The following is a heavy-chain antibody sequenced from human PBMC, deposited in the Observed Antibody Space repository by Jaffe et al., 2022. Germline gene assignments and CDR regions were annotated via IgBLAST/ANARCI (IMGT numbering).Heavy chain of an antibody. D-gene: IGHD4-17*01. CDR2: IRYDGSNK. V-gene: IGHV3-30*02. CDR1: GFTFSSYG. CDR3: AKEGWVDYGDYAWYYFDY. Sequence: QVQLVESGGGVVQPGGSLRLSCAASGFTFSSYGMHWVRQAPGKGLEWVAFIRYDGSNKYYADSVKGRFTISRDNSKNTLYLQMNSLRAEDTAVYYCAKEGWVDYGDYAWYYFDYWGQGTLVTVSS. J-gene: IGHJ4*02.